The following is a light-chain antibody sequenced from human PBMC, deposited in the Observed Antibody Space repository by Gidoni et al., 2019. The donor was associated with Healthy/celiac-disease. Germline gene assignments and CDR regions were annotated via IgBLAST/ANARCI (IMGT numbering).Light chain of an antibody. CDR2: KVS. J-gene: IGKJ1*01. Sequence: DVVMTQSPLSLPVTLGQPASISCRSSQSPRRLIYKVSNRDSGVPDRFSGSGSGTDFTLKISRVEAEDVGVYYCMQGTHWWTFGQGTKVEIK. CDR1: Q. CDR3: MQGTHWWT. V-gene: IGKV2-30*01.